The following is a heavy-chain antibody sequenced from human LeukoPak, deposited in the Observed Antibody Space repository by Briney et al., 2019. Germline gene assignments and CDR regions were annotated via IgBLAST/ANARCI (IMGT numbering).Heavy chain of an antibody. D-gene: IGHD3-22*01. J-gene: IGHJ4*02. Sequence: SETLSLTCSVSGGSIRSTTYYWGWIRQHPGKGLEWIGSIYYSGNTYYSPSLMSRVTISVDTSKNQFSLNLSSVTAADTAVYYCARETYYDSRITFDYWGQGTLVTVSS. CDR2: IYYSGNT. V-gene: IGHV4-39*07. CDR3: ARETYYDSRITFDY. CDR1: GGSIRSTTYY.